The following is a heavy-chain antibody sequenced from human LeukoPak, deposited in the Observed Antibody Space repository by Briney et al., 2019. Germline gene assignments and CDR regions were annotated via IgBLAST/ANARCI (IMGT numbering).Heavy chain of an antibody. CDR3: ARQYYDSSGYYCEMDR. CDR1: GGSISSSSYY. J-gene: IGHJ4*02. CDR2: IYYSGSI. Sequence: PSETLSLTCTVSGGSISSSSYYWGWIRQPPGKGLEWIGSIYYSGSIYYNPSLKSRVTISVDTSKNQFSLKLSSVTAADTAVYYCARQYYDSSGYYCEMDRWGQGTLVTVSS. D-gene: IGHD3-22*01. V-gene: IGHV4-39*01.